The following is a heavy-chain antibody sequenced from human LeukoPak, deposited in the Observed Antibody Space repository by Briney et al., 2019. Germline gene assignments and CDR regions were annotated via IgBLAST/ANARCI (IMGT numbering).Heavy chain of an antibody. V-gene: IGHV3-23*01. CDR2: ISGGGGST. CDR1: GFTFSSYA. Sequence: GGSLRLSCAASGFTFSSYAMSWVRQAPGKGLEWVSAISGGGGSTYYADSVKGRFTISRDNSKNTLYLQMNSLRAEDTAVYYCAKVVGATKTYFDYWGQGTLVTVSS. J-gene: IGHJ4*02. CDR3: AKVVGATKTYFDY. D-gene: IGHD1-26*01.